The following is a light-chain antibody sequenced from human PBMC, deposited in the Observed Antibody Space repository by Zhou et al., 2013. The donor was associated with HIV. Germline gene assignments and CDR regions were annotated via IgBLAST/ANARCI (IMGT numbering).Light chain of an antibody. CDR3: QLFNGYFT. V-gene: IGKV1-5*03. CDR1: QSVDSW. J-gene: IGKJ3*01. Sequence: DIQMTQSPSTLSASVGDRVTITCRASQSVDSWLAWYQQKPGKAPKLLISKASSLESGVPSRFSGSGSGTEFTLTISSLQPDDFATYYCQLFNGYFTFGPGPKWKSN. CDR2: KAS.